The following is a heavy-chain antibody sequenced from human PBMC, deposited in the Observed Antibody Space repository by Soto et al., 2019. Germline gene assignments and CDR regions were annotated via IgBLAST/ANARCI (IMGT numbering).Heavy chain of an antibody. V-gene: IGHV1-18*01. CDR2: ISAYNGDT. J-gene: IGHJ4*02. Sequence: QIQLVQSGAEVRKPGASVKVSCKASGYTFKSYGISWVRQTAGQGLEWLGWISAYNGDTKYAQNLQGRDSLTTDATTSSAYMELRSLRSDDTAVYYCARYFWSGQLPYYFDYWGQGTLVTVSS. CDR3: ARYFWSGQLPYYFDY. CDR1: GYTFKSYG. D-gene: IGHD3-3*01.